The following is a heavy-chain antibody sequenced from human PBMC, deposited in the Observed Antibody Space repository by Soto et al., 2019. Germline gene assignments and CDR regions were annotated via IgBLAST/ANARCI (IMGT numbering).Heavy chain of an antibody. D-gene: IGHD1-1*01. Sequence: GASVKVSCKASGYTFTGYYMHWVRQAPGQGLEWMGWINPNSGGTNYAQKFQGWVTMTRDTSISTAYMELSRLRSDDTAVYYCARGPNEPSPYYYYAMHVWGQGTTVTVSS. J-gene: IGHJ6*02. CDR2: INPNSGGT. CDR1: GYTFTGYY. CDR3: ARGPNEPSPYYYYAMHV. V-gene: IGHV1-2*04.